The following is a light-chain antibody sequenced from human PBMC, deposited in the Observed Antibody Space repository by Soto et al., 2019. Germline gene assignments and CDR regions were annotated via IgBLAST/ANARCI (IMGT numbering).Light chain of an antibody. Sequence: EIVLTQSPGTLSLSPGERVTLSCRASQSISNNHLAWYQQKPGQAPRLLIHGTSNRATGIPDRFSGSGSGTDFTLTISSLEPEDFAVYYCQQRSNWPPTFGQGTKLEIK. J-gene: IGKJ2*01. CDR2: GTS. CDR1: QSISNNH. V-gene: IGKV3D-20*02. CDR3: QQRSNWPPT.